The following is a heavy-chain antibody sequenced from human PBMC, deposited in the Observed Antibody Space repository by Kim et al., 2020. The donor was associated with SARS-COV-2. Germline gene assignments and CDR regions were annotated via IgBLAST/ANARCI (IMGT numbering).Heavy chain of an antibody. CDR3: VKEAAFTTVVADYCFD. Sequence: GGSLRLSCVASGFTFRNFGMHWVRQAPGKGLEWVGIVSYDGKNTFYAGSVEGRFTISRDNTKNTLYLQMHNLRDEDTALYYCVKEAAFTTVVADYCFD. D-gene: IGHD3-3*02. V-gene: IGHV3-30*18. CDR1: GFTFRNFG. CDR2: VSYDGKNT. J-gene: IGHJ4*01.